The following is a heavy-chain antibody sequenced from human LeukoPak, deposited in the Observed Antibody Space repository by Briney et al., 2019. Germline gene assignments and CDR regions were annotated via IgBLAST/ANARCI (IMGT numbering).Heavy chain of an antibody. CDR2: ISGSGGST. CDR3: VRGFDGYFGFDL. CDR1: GFTFDDYA. V-gene: IGHV3-23*01. D-gene: IGHD5-24*01. Sequence: GSLRLSCAASGFTFDDYAMHWVRQAPGKGLEWVSAISGSGGSTYYADSVKGRFTISRDNSKNTLYLQMNSLRAEDTAVYYCVRGFDGYFGFDLWGQGTMVTVSS. J-gene: IGHJ3*01.